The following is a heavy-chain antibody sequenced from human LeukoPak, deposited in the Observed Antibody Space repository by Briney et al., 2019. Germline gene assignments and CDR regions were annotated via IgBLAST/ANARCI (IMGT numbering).Heavy chain of an antibody. Sequence: GGSLRLSCAASGFTFSSYAMHWVRQAPGKGLEWVAVISYDGSNKYYADSVKGRFTISRDNAKNSLYLQMNSLRAEDTAVYYCARWEIAAARALWFDPWGQGTLVTVSS. CDR3: ARWEIAAARALWFDP. D-gene: IGHD6-13*01. CDR2: ISYDGSNK. J-gene: IGHJ5*02. V-gene: IGHV3-30*04. CDR1: GFTFSSYA.